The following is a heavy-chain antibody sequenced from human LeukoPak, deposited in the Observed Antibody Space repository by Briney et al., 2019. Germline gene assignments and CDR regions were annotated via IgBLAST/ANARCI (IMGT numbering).Heavy chain of an antibody. CDR1: GFTFSSYS. V-gene: IGHV3-21*01. CDR3: ARDSSGTHPGYFDY. Sequence: GGSLRLSCAASGFTFSSYSMTWVRQAPGKGLEWVSSISSSSSYIYYADSVKGRFTISRDNAKNSLYLQMNSLRAEDTAVYYCARDSSGTHPGYFDYWGQGTLVTVSS. D-gene: IGHD1-26*01. CDR2: ISSSSSYI. J-gene: IGHJ4*02.